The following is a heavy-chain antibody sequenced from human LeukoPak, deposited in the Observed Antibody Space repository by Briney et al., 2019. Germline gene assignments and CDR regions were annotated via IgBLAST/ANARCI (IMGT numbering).Heavy chain of an antibody. V-gene: IGHV1-2*07. D-gene: IGHD6-6*01. CDR3: AREIEYSSSYFDY. Sequence: ASVKVPCKASGYTFPGYYMHWVGPAPGQGLGWMGWINPNSGGTNYAHKFQGRVTMTRDTSISTAYMELSRLRSDDTAVYYCAREIEYSSSYFDYWGQGTLVTVSS. CDR2: INPNSGGT. CDR1: GYTFPGYY. J-gene: IGHJ4*02.